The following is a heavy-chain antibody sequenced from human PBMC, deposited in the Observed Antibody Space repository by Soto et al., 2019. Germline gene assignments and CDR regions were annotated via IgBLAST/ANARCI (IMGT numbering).Heavy chain of an antibody. V-gene: IGHV4-59*01. CDR1: GGSISSYY. CDR2: IYYSGST. Sequence: PSETLSLTCTVSGGSISSYYWSWIRQPPGKGLEWIGYIYYSGSTNYNPSLKSRVTISVDTSKNQFSLKLSSVTAADTAVYYCARAPLPRLDGSEMGFDYWGQGTLVTVAS. D-gene: IGHD3-10*01. CDR3: ARAPLPRLDGSEMGFDY. J-gene: IGHJ4*02.